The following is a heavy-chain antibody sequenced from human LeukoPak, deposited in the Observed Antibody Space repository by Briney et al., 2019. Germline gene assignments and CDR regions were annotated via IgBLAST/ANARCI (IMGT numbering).Heavy chain of an antibody. Sequence: ASVKVSCKASGYTFTMFYMHWVRQAPGQGLEWMGIINPSDDNTGYAQKFQGSVTITTHTSINTAYMELSSLRSEDTTVYYCARGSEPHYYDSSTLDFWGQGTLVTVSS. CDR1: GYTFTMFY. CDR3: ARGSEPHYYDSSTLDF. D-gene: IGHD3-22*01. J-gene: IGHJ4*02. V-gene: IGHV1-46*01. CDR2: INPSDDNT.